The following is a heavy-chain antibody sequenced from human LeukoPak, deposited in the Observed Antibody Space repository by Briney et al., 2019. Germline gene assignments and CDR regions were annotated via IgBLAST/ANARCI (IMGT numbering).Heavy chain of an antibody. V-gene: IGHV4-31*03. CDR2: IYYSGTT. CDR1: GGSISSGGSY. D-gene: IGHD3-16*01. Sequence: KPSETLSLTCTVSGGSISSGGSYWNWIRQLPGKGLEWIGYIYYSGTTDYNPSLKSRVTMSLDTSKNQFSLKLSSVTAADTAVYYCARSVYIDYVFQNWGQGTMVTVSS. CDR3: ARSVYIDYVFQN. J-gene: IGHJ3*01.